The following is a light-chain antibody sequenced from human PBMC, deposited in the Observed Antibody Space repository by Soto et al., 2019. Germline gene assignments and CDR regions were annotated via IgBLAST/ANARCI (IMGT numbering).Light chain of an antibody. CDR1: QSVSSNY. CDR2: GAS. Sequence: EIVLTQSPGTLSLSPGGRATLSCRASQSVSSNYLAWYQQKPGQSPRLLIYGASSRATGIPDRFSGSGSGTDFTLTISRLEPEDFAVYYCQQYGSSPPTTFGQGTKVEIK. V-gene: IGKV3-20*01. J-gene: IGKJ1*01. CDR3: QQYGSSPPTT.